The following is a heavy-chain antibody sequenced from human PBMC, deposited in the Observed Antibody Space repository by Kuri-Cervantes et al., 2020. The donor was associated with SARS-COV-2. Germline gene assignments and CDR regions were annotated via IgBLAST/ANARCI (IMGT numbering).Heavy chain of an antibody. CDR3: ARVTEWDTFGQYYFDY. J-gene: IGHJ4*02. Sequence: SETLSPTCTVPGGSVSSGSYYWSWIRQPPGKGLEWIGYIYYSGSTNYNPSLKSRVTISVDTSKNQFSLKLSSVTAADTAVYYCARVTEWDTFGQYYFDYWGQGTLVTVSS. V-gene: IGHV4-61*01. D-gene: IGHD1-26*01. CDR1: GGSVSSGSYY. CDR2: IYYSGST.